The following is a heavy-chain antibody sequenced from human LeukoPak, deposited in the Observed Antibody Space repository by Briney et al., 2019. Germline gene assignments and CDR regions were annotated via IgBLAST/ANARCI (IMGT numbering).Heavy chain of an antibody. Sequence: ASVKVSCKASGYTFTGYYMHWVRQAPGQGLEWMGWINPNSGGTNYAQKFQGRVTMTRDTSISTAYMELSRLRSDDTAVYYCARTALFGDYIWGSYRPFDPWGQGTLVTVSS. D-gene: IGHD3-16*02. CDR2: INPNSGGT. CDR1: GYTFTGYY. V-gene: IGHV1-2*02. CDR3: ARTALFGDYIWGSYRPFDP. J-gene: IGHJ5*02.